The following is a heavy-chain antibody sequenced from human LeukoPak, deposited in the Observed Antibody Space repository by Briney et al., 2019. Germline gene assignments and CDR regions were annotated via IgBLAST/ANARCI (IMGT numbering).Heavy chain of an antibody. J-gene: IGHJ5*02. CDR1: GYTFTSYG. D-gene: IGHD6-13*01. CDR3: ARDLQQLQLRWFDP. Sequence: ASVKVSCKASGYTFTSYGISWVRQAPGQGLEWMGWISAYNGNTNYAQELQGRVTMTTDTSTSTAYMELRSLRSDDTAVYYCARDLQQLQLRWFDPWGQGTLVTVSS. CDR2: ISAYNGNT. V-gene: IGHV1-18*01.